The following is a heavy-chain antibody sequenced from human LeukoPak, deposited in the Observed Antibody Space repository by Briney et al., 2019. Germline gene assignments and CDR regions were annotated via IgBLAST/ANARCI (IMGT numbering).Heavy chain of an antibody. Sequence: ASVKVSCKASGYTFTSYYMHWVRQAPGQGLEWMGIINPSGGSTSYAQKFQGRVTMTRDTSTSTVYMELSRLTSDDTAIYYCARGLINGHDFDYWGQGTLVTVSS. J-gene: IGHJ4*02. D-gene: IGHD1-20*01. V-gene: IGHV1-46*01. CDR1: GYTFTSYY. CDR3: ARGLINGHDFDY. CDR2: INPSGGST.